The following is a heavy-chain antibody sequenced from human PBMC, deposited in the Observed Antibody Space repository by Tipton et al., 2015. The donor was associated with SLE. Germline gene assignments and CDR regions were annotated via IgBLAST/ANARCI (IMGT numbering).Heavy chain of an antibody. CDR3: ARGPYSGSFDY. CDR2: ISAYNGNT. Sequence: QLVQSGAEVKKPGASVKVSCKASGYTFSSHGVAWVRQAPGQGFEWMGWISAYNGNTNYAQKLQGRVTMTTDTSTSTAYMELRGLRSDDTAVYYCARGPYSGSFDYWGQGTLVTVSS. CDR1: GYTFSSHG. D-gene: IGHD1-26*01. J-gene: IGHJ4*02. V-gene: IGHV1-18*01.